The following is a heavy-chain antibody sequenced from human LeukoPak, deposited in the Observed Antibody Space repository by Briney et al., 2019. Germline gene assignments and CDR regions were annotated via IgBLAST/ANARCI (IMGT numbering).Heavy chain of an antibody. Sequence: SETLSLTCTVSGGSISSYYRSWVRPPAGKGLEWIGRIYSTGNTNYNPSLKSRVTMSVDTSKNQFSLRLRSVTAADTAVYYCARQIASAGTAGFDFWGQGALVTVSS. CDR1: GGSISSYY. V-gene: IGHV4-4*07. CDR3: ARQIASAGTAGFDF. J-gene: IGHJ4*02. CDR2: IYSTGNT. D-gene: IGHD6-13*01.